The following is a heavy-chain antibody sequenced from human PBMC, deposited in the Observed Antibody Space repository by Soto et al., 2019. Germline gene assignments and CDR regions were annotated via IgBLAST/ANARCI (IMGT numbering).Heavy chain of an antibody. J-gene: IGHJ4*02. CDR1: GGSISSSSYY. CDR2: IYYSGST. Sequence: SETLSLTCTVSGGSISSSSYYWGWIRQPPGKGLEWIGSIYYSGSTYYNPSLKSRVTISVDTSKNQFSLRLSSVTAADTAVYYCARRGSYSYTYSFDYWGQGTLVTVSS. CDR3: ARRGSYSYTYSFDY. D-gene: IGHD5-18*01. V-gene: IGHV4-39*01.